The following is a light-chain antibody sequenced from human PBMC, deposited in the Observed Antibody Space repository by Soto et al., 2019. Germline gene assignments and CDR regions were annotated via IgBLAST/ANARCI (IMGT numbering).Light chain of an antibody. CDR3: QSYDSSLSGYV. V-gene: IGLV1-40*01. CDR2: TNN. Sequence: SVLTQPPSVSGAPGERVTISCTGSSSNIGAGYDVHWFQQLPGTAPKLLIYTNNNRPSGVPDRFSGSKSATSASLAISGLQAEDEADYYCQSYDSSLSGYVFGTGTKVTV. CDR1: SSNIGAGYD. J-gene: IGLJ1*01.